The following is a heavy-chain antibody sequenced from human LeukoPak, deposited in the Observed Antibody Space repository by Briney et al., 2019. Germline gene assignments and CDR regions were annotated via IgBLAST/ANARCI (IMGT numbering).Heavy chain of an antibody. V-gene: IGHV3-43*01. CDR2: ISWDGGST. D-gene: IGHD4-17*01. Sequence: GGSLRLSCAASGFTFDDYTMHWVRQAPGKGPEWVSLISWDGGSTYYADSVKGRFTISRDNSKNSLYLQMNSLRTEDTALYYCAKDFVTTVPTPRVAYYGMDVWGQGTTVTVSS. J-gene: IGHJ6*02. CDR1: GFTFDDYT. CDR3: AKDFVTTVPTPRVAYYGMDV.